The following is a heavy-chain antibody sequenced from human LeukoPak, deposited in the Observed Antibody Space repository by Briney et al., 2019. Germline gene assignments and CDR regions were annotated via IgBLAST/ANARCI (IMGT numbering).Heavy chain of an antibody. Sequence: EASVKVSCKASGYTFTSYYMHWVRQAPGQGLEWMGIINPSGGSTSYAQKFQGRVTMTRDMSTSTVYMELSSLRSEDTAVYYCARSPYYDILTGYYLGFGGEYYFDYWGQGTLVTVSS. V-gene: IGHV1-46*01. D-gene: IGHD3-9*01. CDR3: ARSPYYDILTGYYLGFGGEYYFDY. CDR1: GYTFTSYY. J-gene: IGHJ4*02. CDR2: INPSGGST.